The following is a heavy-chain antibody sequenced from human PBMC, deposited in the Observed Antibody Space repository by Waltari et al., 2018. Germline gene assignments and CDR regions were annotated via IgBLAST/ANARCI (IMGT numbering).Heavy chain of an antibody. CDR2: IYSGGRT. CDR1: GFTVSSNY. V-gene: IGHV3-53*01. CDR3: ARDVSYGSGKTDY. Sequence: EVQLVESGGGLIQPGGSLRLSCAASGFTVSSNYMSWVRQAPGKGLEWVSVIYSGGRTYYADSVKGRFTISRDNSKNTLYLQMNSLRAEDTAVYYCARDVSYGSGKTDYWGQGTLVTVSS. J-gene: IGHJ4*02. D-gene: IGHD3-10*01.